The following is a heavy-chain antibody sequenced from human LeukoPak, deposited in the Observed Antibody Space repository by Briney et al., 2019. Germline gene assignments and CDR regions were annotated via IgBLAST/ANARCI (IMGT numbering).Heavy chain of an antibody. CDR1: GFTFSSYG. J-gene: IGHJ4*02. CDR2: ISYDGSNK. Sequence: PGRSLRLSCAASGFTFSSYGMHWVRQAPGKGLEWVAVISYDGSNKYYADSVKGRFTISRDNSKNTLYLQMNSLRAEDTAVYYCALIYRRGLTIDYWGQGTLVTVSS. CDR3: ALIYRRGLTIDY. D-gene: IGHD3-10*01. V-gene: IGHV3-30*03.